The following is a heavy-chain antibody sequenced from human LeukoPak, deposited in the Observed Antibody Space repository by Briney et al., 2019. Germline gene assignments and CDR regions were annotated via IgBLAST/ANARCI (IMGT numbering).Heavy chain of an antibody. V-gene: IGHV3-7*01. CDR1: GFTFSSYW. J-gene: IGHJ6*03. Sequence: GGSLRLSCAASGFTFSSYWMTWVRQAPGKGLEWVANIKPDGSEKSYVDSVKGRFTISRDNAKNSLYLQMNSLRVEDTAVYYCAKAVDYDFWSGYPRGSYYMDVWGKGTTVTVSS. D-gene: IGHD3-3*01. CDR2: IKPDGSEK. CDR3: AKAVDYDFWSGYPRGSYYMDV.